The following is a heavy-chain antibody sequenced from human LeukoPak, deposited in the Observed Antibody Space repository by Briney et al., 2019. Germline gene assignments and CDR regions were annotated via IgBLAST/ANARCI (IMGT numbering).Heavy chain of an antibody. CDR3: AADLGPGNSGYSSPIDY. D-gene: IGHD3-22*01. V-gene: IGHV1-58*01. Sequence: GTSVKVSCKASGFTFTISAVQWVRQARGQRLEWIGWIVVGSGNTNYAQKFQERVTITRDMSTSTAYMELSSLRSEDTAVYYCAADLGPGNSGYSSPIDYGGQGTLVTVSS. CDR2: IVVGSGNT. CDR1: GFTFTISA. J-gene: IGHJ4*02.